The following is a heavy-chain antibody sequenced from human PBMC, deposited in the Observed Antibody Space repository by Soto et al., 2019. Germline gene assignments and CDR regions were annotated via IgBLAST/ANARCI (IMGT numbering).Heavy chain of an antibody. CDR3: ATEAQRCSGGSCQPGYYYYGMDV. J-gene: IGHJ6*02. D-gene: IGHD2-15*01. CDR2: FDPEDGET. CDR1: GYTLTELS. V-gene: IGHV1-24*01. Sequence: QVQLVQSGAEVKKPGASVKVSCKVSGYTLTELSMHWVRQAPGKGLEWMGGFDPEDGETFYAQKFQGRVTMTEDTSTDTAYMELSSLRSEDTAVYYCATEAQRCSGGSCQPGYYYYGMDVWGQGTTVTVSS.